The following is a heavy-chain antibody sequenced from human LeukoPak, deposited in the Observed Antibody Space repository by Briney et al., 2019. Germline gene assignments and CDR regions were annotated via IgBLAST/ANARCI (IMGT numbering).Heavy chain of an antibody. Sequence: GASVKVSCKASGGTFSSYAISWVRQAPGQGLEWMGGIIPIFGTANYAQKFQGRVTITTDESTSTAYMELSSLRSEDTAVYYCARDPGIAVAARHFDIWGQGTMVTVSS. J-gene: IGHJ3*02. CDR3: ARDPGIAVAARHFDI. D-gene: IGHD6-19*01. CDR2: IIPIFGTA. V-gene: IGHV1-69*05. CDR1: GGTFSSYA.